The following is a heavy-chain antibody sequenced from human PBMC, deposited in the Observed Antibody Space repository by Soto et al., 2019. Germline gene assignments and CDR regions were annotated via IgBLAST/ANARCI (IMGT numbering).Heavy chain of an antibody. J-gene: IGHJ6*02. V-gene: IGHV4-59*01. Sequence: SETLSLTCTVSGGSISSYFWSWIRQPPGKGLEWIGYIYYTGRTNYNPSLKSRVTISLDTSKNQFSLKLTSVTAADTAVYYCARTAAAGKYYYGVDVWGQGTTVTVSS. D-gene: IGHD6-13*01. CDR2: IYYTGRT. CDR3: ARTAAAGKYYYGVDV. CDR1: GGSISSYF.